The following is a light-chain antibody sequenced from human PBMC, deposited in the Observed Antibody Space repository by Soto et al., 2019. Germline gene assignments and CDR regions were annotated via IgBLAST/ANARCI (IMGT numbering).Light chain of an antibody. V-gene: IGLV2-8*01. Sequence: QSVLTQPPSASGSLGQSVTISCTGTSSDVGNYNYVSWYQQHPGKAPKLMIYEVTKRPSGVPDRFSGSKSGNTASLTVSGIQAEDEADYYCSSYAGSKTLFGGGTKLTVL. J-gene: IGLJ3*02. CDR2: EVT. CDR3: SSYAGSKTL. CDR1: SSDVGNYNY.